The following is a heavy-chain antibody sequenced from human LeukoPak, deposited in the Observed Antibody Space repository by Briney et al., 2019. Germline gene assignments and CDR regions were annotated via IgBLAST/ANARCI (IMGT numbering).Heavy chain of an antibody. Sequence: SETLSLTCTVSGGSLTIGSYYWSWIRQPAGKGLEWIGRIYTSGSTNYNPSLKSRVTISVDTSKNQFSLKLSSVTAADTAVYYCARDPRHCSSTSCPGNFDYWGQGTLVTVSS. J-gene: IGHJ4*02. V-gene: IGHV4-61*02. CDR2: IYTSGST. CDR1: GGSLTIGSYY. D-gene: IGHD2-2*01. CDR3: ARDPRHCSSTSCPGNFDY.